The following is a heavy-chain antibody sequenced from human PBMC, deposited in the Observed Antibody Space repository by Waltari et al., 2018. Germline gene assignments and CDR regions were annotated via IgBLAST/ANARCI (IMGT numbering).Heavy chain of an antibody. Sequence: QVQLVQSGAEVKKPGPSVKVSCKASGYTFTGYYLHWVRQARGQGLEWMGWINHNSGGTNDAQKVQGRVTMTRDTSISTAYMELSRRRSDDTAVYYWAGGKTPEDAFDIWGQGTMVTGSS. CDR2: INHNSGGT. CDR3: AGGKTPEDAFDI. J-gene: IGHJ3*02. CDR1: GYTFTGYY. V-gene: IGHV1-2*02.